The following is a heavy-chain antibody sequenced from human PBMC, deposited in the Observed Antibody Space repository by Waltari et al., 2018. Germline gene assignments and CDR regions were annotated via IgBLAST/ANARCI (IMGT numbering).Heavy chain of an antibody. CDR3: ARPRISSSGAFDI. D-gene: IGHD6-6*01. Sequence: QLQLQESGPGLVKPSETLSLTCTVSGGSISSSSYYWGWIRQPPGKGLEWIGSIYYSGSTYYNPSLKSRVTISVDTSKNQFSLKLSSVTAADTAVYYCARPRISSSGAFDIWGQGTMVTVSS. CDR1: GGSISSSSYY. J-gene: IGHJ3*02. V-gene: IGHV4-39*01. CDR2: IYYSGST.